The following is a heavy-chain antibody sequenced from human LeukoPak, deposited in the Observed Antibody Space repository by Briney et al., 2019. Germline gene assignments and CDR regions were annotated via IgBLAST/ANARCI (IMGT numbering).Heavy chain of an antibody. CDR1: GYTFTDYY. V-gene: IGHV7-4-1*02. CDR3: ARAPGDSYGYYWFDP. D-gene: IGHD5-18*01. J-gene: IGHJ5*02. CDR2: INTNTGNP. Sequence: ASVKVSCKASGYTFTDYYIHWVRQAPGQGLEWMGWINTNTGNPTYAQGFTGRFVFSLDTSVSTAYLQISSLKAEDTAVYYCARAPGDSYGYYWFDPWGRGTLVTVSS.